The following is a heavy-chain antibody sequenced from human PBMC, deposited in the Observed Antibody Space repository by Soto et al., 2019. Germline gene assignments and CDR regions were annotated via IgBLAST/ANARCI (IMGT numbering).Heavy chain of an antibody. CDR3: ARGLARRGYSPAYYYYYMDV. D-gene: IGHD3-3*01. CDR1: GYTFTSYG. J-gene: IGHJ6*03. CDR2: ISAYNGNT. V-gene: IGHV1-18*01. Sequence: ASVKVSCKASGYTFTSYGISWVRQAPGQGLEWMGWISAYNGNTNYAQKLQGRVTMTTDTSTSTAYMELRSLRSDDTAVYYCARGLARRGYSPAYYYYYMDVWGKGTTVTV.